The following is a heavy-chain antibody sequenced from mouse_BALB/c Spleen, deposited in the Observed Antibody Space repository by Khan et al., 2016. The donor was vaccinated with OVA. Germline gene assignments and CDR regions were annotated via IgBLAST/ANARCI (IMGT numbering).Heavy chain of an antibody. J-gene: IGHJ4*01. CDR1: GYTFTNYG. CDR3: ARDGLNGTMDY. V-gene: IGHV9-3-1*01. Sequence: QIQLVQSGPELKKPGETVKISCKASGYTFTNYGMNWVKQAPGKGLKWMGWINTYTGTPTYADDFKGRFAFSLETSASTASLQINNLKNDDTATYFCARDGLNGTMDYWGQGTSVTVSS. D-gene: IGHD2-3*01. CDR2: INTYTGTP.